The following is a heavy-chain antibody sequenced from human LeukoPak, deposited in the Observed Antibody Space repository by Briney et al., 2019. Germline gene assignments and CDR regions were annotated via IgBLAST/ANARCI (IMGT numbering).Heavy chain of an antibody. V-gene: IGHV3-21*01. CDR3: ARAPEYYYGSREGYFGY. Sequence: GALRLSCAASGFTFSNYSMNWVRQAPGKGLEWVSVISSSSSYIYYADSVKGRFTISRDNAKNSLYLQMNSLRAEDTAVYYCARAPEYYYGSREGYFGYWGQGTLVTVSS. CDR2: ISSSSSYI. J-gene: IGHJ4*02. CDR1: GFTFSNYS. D-gene: IGHD3-10*01.